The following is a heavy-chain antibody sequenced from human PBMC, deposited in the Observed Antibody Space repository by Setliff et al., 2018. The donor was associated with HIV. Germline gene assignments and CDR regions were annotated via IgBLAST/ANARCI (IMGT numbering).Heavy chain of an antibody. J-gene: IGHJ3*01. V-gene: IGHV1-69-2*01. CDR1: GYRFTNHN. CDR3: AAEGNIFDL. Sequence: KVSCKASGYRFTNHNIHWVQQAPGKGLHWMGRVDPANGKTIYAEKFQGRVSIIADTSIDTAYMELNSLRSEDTAVYYCAAEGNIFDLWGRGTMVT. D-gene: IGHD1-1*01. CDR2: VDPANGKT.